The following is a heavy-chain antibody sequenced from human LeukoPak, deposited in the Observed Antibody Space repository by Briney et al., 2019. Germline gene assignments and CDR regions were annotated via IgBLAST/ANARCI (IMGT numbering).Heavy chain of an antibody. Sequence: PSETLSLTCTVSGGSISSGDYYWSWIRQPPGKGLEWIGYIYYSGSTYYNPSLKSRVTISVDTSKNQFSLKLSSVTAADTAVYYCARHVGNIVVVPAAIAYWGQGTLVTVSS. V-gene: IGHV4-30-4*08. CDR2: IYYSGST. CDR3: ARHVGNIVVVPAAIAY. J-gene: IGHJ4*02. D-gene: IGHD2-2*02. CDR1: GGSISSGDYY.